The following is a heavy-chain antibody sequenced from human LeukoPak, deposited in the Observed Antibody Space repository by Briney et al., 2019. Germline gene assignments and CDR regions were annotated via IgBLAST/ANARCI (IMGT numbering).Heavy chain of an antibody. V-gene: IGHV3-49*04. CDR3: TPGPIQQWLYYGMDV. CDR1: GFTFGDHA. J-gene: IGHJ6*02. D-gene: IGHD5-18*01. CDR2: IRSKTYGGTT. Sequence: GGSLRLSCTASGFTFGDHAMSWVREARGKGLEGVGFIRSKTYGGTTEYAASVKGRFTISRDDSQRIAYLQINSLKAEDTAVYYCTPGPIQQWLYYGMDVWRQPTTVSVSS.